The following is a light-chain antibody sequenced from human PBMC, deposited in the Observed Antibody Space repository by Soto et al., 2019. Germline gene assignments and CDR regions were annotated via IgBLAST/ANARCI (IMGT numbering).Light chain of an antibody. CDR1: QSVSSN. CDR3: QQYNNWPALT. V-gene: IGKV3-15*01. Sequence: EIVMTQSPATLSVSPGERATLSCRASQSVSSNLAWYQPKPGQAPRLLIYGASTRATGIPARFSGSGSGTEFTLTISSLQSEDFAVYYCQQYNNWPALTFGGGTKVDIK. CDR2: GAS. J-gene: IGKJ4*01.